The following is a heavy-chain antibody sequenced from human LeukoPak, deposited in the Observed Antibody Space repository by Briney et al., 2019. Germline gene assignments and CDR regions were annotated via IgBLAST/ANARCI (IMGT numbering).Heavy chain of an antibody. CDR3: AHTSWTYGDFDFDY. CDR2: IYWNDDK. CDR1: GFSLSTSGVG. D-gene: IGHD4-17*01. J-gene: IGHJ4*02. V-gene: IGHV2-5*01. Sequence: SGPTLVNPTQTLTLTCTFSGFSLSTSGVGVGWIRQPPGKALEWLALIYWNDDKRYSLSLKSRLTITKDTSKNQVVLTMTNMDPVDTATYYCAHTSWTYGDFDFDYWGQGTLVTVSS.